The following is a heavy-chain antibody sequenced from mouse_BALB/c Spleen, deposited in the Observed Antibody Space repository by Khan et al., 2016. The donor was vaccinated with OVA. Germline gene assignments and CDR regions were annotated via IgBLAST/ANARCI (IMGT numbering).Heavy chain of an antibody. CDR3: ARVNNGSRDYLDY. J-gene: IGHJ2*01. D-gene: IGHD1-1*01. CDR2: ILPGSVST. V-gene: IGHV1-9*01. Sequence: QVQLKQSGAELMKPGASVKITCKAAGYTFSSYWIEWVKQRPGHGLEWIGEILPGSVSTNYNDKFKGLATFTADTSSNTAYMQLSSLTSEDSAVFDSARVNNGSRDYLDYWGQGTTLTVSS. CDR1: GYTFSSYW.